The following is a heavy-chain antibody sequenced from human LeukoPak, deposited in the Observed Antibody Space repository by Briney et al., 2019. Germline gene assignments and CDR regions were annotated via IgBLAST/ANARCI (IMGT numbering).Heavy chain of an antibody. Sequence: ASVKVSCKASGYTFTSYDINWVRQATGQGLGWMGWMNPNSGNTGYAQKFQGRVTMTRNTSISTAYMELSSLRSEDTAVYYCARVVRDSSGYPFDYWGQGTLVTVSS. CDR1: GYTFTSYD. V-gene: IGHV1-8*01. J-gene: IGHJ4*02. CDR3: ARVVRDSSGYPFDY. CDR2: MNPNSGNT. D-gene: IGHD3-22*01.